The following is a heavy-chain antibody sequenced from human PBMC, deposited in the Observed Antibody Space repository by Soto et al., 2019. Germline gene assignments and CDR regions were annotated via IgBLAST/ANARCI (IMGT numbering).Heavy chain of an antibody. J-gene: IGHJ3*02. V-gene: IGHV3-9*01. CDR3: TKDFYGDYAGRSSAFEI. D-gene: IGHD4-17*01. CDR1: GFTFDDFA. CDR2: ISWNSVNV. Sequence: GGSLRLSCAASGFTFDDFAMHWVRQGPGKGLEWVSGISWNSVNVGYADSVRGRFTISRDNARNSVYLQMNSLRGEDTAFYYCTKDFYGDYAGRSSAFEIWGLGTMVTVSS.